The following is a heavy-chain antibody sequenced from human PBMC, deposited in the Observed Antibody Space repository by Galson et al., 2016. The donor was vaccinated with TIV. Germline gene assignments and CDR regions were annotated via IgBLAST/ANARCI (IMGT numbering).Heavy chain of an antibody. CDR2: ISYSGGT. CDR3: AMRVTVADDY. D-gene: IGHD6-19*01. CDR1: GDSISRND. J-gene: IGHJ4*02. Sequence: ETLSLTCTVSGDSISRNDWTWIRQPPGKGLEWIGCISYSGGTNYNPSLKGRVSISLDTSENLFSLKLSSVTAADTAVYYCAMRVTVADDYWGQGTLVTVSS. V-gene: IGHV4-59*12.